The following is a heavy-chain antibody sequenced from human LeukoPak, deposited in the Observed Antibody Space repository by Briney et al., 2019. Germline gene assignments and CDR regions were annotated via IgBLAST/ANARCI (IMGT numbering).Heavy chain of an antibody. CDR1: GGSFSGFY. D-gene: IGHD3-3*01. CDR2: ITHSGST. Sequence: SETLSLTCAVYGGSFSGFYWSWIRQPPGKGLEWIGEITHSGSTNYNPSLKSRVTISVDTSKNQFSLKLTSVTAADTAVYYCGSRRTAMFGVIKGPIDYWGQGTLVTVSS. J-gene: IGHJ4*02. V-gene: IGHV4-34*01. CDR3: GSRRTAMFGVIKGPIDY.